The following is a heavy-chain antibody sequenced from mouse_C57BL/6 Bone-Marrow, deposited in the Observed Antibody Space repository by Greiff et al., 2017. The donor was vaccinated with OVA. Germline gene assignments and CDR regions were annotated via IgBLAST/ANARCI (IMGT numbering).Heavy chain of an antibody. Sequence: EVKVVESGGGLVKPGGSLKLSCAASGFTFSSYAMSWVRQTPEKRLEWVATISDGGSYTYYPDNVKGRFTISRDNAKNNLYLQMSHLKSEDTAMYYCARQTAQARFAYWGQGTLVTVSA. V-gene: IGHV5-4*03. J-gene: IGHJ3*01. CDR2: ISDGGSYT. CDR1: GFTFSSYA. CDR3: ARQTAQARFAY. D-gene: IGHD3-2*02.